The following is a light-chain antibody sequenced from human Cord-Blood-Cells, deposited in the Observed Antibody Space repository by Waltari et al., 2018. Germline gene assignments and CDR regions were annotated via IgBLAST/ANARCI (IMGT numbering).Light chain of an antibody. J-gene: IGKJ3*01. CDR2: DAS. CDR1: QSVSSC. V-gene: IGKV3-11*01. Sequence: ELVLTQSPATLCFSQGDSATLSCRASQSVSSCLAWYQQKPGQAPSLLSYDASNRATGIPARFSGSGSGTDFALTISSLEPEDFAVYYGQQRSNWPQFTFGPGTKVDIK. CDR3: QQRSNWPQFT.